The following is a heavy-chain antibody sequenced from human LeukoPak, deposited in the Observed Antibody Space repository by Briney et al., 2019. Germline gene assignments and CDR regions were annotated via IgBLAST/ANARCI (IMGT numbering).Heavy chain of an antibody. CDR1: GFTFSSYG. J-gene: IGHJ4*02. CDR2: IWYDGSNK. CDR3: SYYDSSGYLWD. V-gene: IGHV3-33*01. Sequence: GGSLRLSCAASGFTFSSYGMHWVRQAPGKGLEWVAAIWYDGSNKYYADSVKGRFTISRDNSKNTLYLQMNSLRAEDTAVYYCSYYDSSGYLWDWGQGTLVTVSS. D-gene: IGHD3-22*01.